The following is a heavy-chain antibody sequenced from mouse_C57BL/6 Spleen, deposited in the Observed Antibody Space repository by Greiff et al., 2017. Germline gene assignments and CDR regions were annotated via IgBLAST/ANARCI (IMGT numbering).Heavy chain of an antibody. CDR2: IDPSDSYT. CDR1: GYTFTSYW. Sequence: QVQLQQPGAELVMPGASVKLSCKASGYTFTSYWMHWVKQRPGPGLEWIGEIDPSDSYTNYNQKFKGKSTLTVDKSSSTAYMQLSSLTSEDSAVYYCARSLYGSSLFDYWGQGTTRTVSS. V-gene: IGHV1-69*01. CDR3: ARSLYGSSLFDY. D-gene: IGHD1-1*01. J-gene: IGHJ2*01.